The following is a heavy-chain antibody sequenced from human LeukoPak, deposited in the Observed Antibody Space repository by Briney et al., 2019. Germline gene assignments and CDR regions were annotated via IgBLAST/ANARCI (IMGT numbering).Heavy chain of an antibody. CDR1: GGTFSSYD. J-gene: IGHJ4*02. Sequence: SVKVSCKASGGTFSSYDISWVRQAPGQGLEWMGGITPMFGTAKYAQKFQGRVTITAVESMSTAYMELSSLRSEDTAVYYCARGWLAENTVATPYNYWGQGTLVTVSS. CDR3: ARGWLAENTVATPYNY. V-gene: IGHV1-69*13. D-gene: IGHD4-23*01. CDR2: ITPMFGTA.